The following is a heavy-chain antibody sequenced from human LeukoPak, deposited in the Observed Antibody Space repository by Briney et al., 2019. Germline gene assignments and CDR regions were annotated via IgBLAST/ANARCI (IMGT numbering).Heavy chain of an antibody. J-gene: IGHJ6*03. Sequence: NASETLSLTCTVSGASISSSSYYWGWIRQPPGKGLEWIGSIYYSGSTYYNPSLKSRDTISVDTFKNQFSLKMSSVTAAESAVYYCARVRGNYYDSSGYYSPWTYYYYYMDVWGKGTRVTVSS. CDR2: IYYSGST. V-gene: IGHV4-39*07. CDR3: ARVRGNYYDSSGYYSPWTYYYYYMDV. D-gene: IGHD3-22*01. CDR1: GASISSSSYY.